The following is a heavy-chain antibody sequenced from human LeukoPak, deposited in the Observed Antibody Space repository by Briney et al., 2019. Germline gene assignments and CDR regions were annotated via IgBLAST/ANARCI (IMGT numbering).Heavy chain of an antibody. Sequence: GGSLRLSCAASGFTFSTYSMNWVRQAPGKGLEWVSSISSSSYYIYYADSVKGRFTISRDNAKNSLYLQMNSLRAEDTAVYYCARAGSFSSSYGISWDYWGQGALVAVSS. J-gene: IGHJ4*02. CDR3: ARAGSFSSSYGISWDY. D-gene: IGHD2-15*01. CDR1: GFTFSTYS. CDR2: ISSSSYYI. V-gene: IGHV3-21*01.